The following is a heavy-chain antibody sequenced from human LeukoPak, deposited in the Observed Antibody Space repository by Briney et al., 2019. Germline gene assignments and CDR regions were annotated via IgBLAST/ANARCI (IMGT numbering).Heavy chain of an antibody. CDR1: GYTFTGYY. J-gene: IGHJ5*02. D-gene: IGHD3-9*01. V-gene: IGHV1-2*02. CDR3: ARNLDILTGYYRAYWFDP. CDR2: INPNSGGT. Sequence: ASVKVSCKASGYTFTGYYMHWVRQAPGQGLEWMGWINPNSGGTNYAQKFQGRVTMTRDTSISTAYMELSRLRSDDTAVYYCARNLDILTGYYRAYWFDPWGQGTLVTVSS.